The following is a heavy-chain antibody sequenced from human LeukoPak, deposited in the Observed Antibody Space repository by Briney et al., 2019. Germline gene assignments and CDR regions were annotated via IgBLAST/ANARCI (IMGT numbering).Heavy chain of an antibody. CDR3: ARGKTIFGVAYNWFDP. Sequence: PSETLSLTCTVSGDSISGYYWSWIRQPPGKGLEWIGYIYYSGSTNYNPSLKSRVTISVDTSKNQFSLKLSSVTAADTAVYYCARGKTIFGVAYNWFDPWGQGTLVTVSS. V-gene: IGHV4-59*01. CDR1: GDSISGYY. CDR2: IYYSGST. J-gene: IGHJ5*02. D-gene: IGHD3-3*01.